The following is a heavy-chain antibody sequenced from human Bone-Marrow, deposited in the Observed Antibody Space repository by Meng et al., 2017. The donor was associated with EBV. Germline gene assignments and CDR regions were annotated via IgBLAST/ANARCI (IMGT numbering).Heavy chain of an antibody. Sequence: GQLVQSGGEVKKPGASVTVSCKASGYTFTSYYMHWGRQAPGQGLEWMGMINPSGGSTSYAQKFQGRGTMTRDTSTSTVYMELSSLRSEDTAVYYCASGSEGDSSGYSYWGQGTLVTVSS. V-gene: IGHV1-46*01. CDR1: GYTFTSYY. D-gene: IGHD3-22*01. CDR2: INPSGGST. J-gene: IGHJ4*02. CDR3: ASGSEGDSSGYSY.